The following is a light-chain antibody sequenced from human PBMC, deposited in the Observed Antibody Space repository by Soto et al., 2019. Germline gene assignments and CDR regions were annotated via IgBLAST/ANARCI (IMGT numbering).Light chain of an antibody. V-gene: IGKV3-15*01. J-gene: IGKJ1*01. CDR2: GAS. Sequence: EIVVTQSPATLSVSPGESATLSCRASQSVGYNIAWYQQKPGQAPRLLIYGASTRATGIPARFSGSGSGTEFTLTIYSLQSEDFAVYYCQQHNNWPPWTFGQGTKVEIK. CDR1: QSVGYN. CDR3: QQHNNWPPWT.